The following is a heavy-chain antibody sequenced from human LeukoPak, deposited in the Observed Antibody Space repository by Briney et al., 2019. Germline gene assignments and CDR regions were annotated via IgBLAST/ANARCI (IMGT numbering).Heavy chain of an antibody. Sequence: GGSLRLSCAASGFTFSSYATSWVRQAPGKGLEWVSAISGSGGSTYYADSVKGRFTISRDNSKNTLYLQMNSLRAEDTAVYYCAKDFTVVVTAIVDYWGQGTLVTVSS. J-gene: IGHJ4*02. CDR1: GFTFSSYA. CDR3: AKDFTVVVTAIVDY. V-gene: IGHV3-23*01. D-gene: IGHD2-21*02. CDR2: ISGSGGST.